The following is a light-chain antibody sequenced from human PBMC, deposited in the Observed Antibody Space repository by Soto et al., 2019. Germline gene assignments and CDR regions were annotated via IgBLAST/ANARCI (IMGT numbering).Light chain of an antibody. Sequence: EIVLTQSPATLSLSPGEGATLSCRASQSVSTRLAWYQQKPGQAPRLLIDDISTRAPGIPARFSGSGSATDFTLTISSLEPDDFAIYHCQQRSHWRPVTFGQGTLLEI. CDR1: QSVSTR. J-gene: IGKJ5*01. CDR3: QQRSHWRPVT. CDR2: DIS. V-gene: IGKV3-11*01.